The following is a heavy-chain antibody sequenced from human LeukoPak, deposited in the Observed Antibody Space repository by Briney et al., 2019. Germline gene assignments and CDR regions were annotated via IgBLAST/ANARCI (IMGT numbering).Heavy chain of an antibody. D-gene: IGHD3-3*01. CDR3: ARLTGTESRGYYLDC. J-gene: IGHJ4*02. V-gene: IGHV4-39*07. CDR2: IYYTGST. CDR1: GDSISSSSHY. Sequence: SETLSLTCTVSGDSISSSSHYWGWIRQPPGKGLEWIGSIYYTGSTYYTQSFRSRVTISVDRSKNQFSLELRSVTAADTAVYHCARLTGTESRGYYLDCWGQGTVVTVSS.